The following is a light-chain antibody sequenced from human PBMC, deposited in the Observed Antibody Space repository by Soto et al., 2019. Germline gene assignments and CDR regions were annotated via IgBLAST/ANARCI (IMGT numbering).Light chain of an antibody. V-gene: IGLV2-23*01. CDR2: EGS. CDR3: CSYAGSSTWV. Sequence: QSALTQPASVSGSPGQSITISCTGTSSDLVSWYQQHPGKAHKLMIYEGSKRPSGVSNRFSGSKSVNTASLTISGLQAEDEADYYCCSYAGSSTWVFGGGTKLTVL. CDR1: SSDL. J-gene: IGLJ3*02.